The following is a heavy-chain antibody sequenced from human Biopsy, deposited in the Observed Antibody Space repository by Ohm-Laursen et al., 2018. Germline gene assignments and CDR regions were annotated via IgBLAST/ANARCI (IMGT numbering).Heavy chain of an antibody. CDR3: ASRPNCGGDCSSGFDY. D-gene: IGHD2-21*02. CDR1: GFTFNRSA. Sequence: SVKVSCNASGFTFNRSAMQWVRQARGQRLEWIGWIVVGGGNTNYAQKFQERVTISRDMSTSTAYMELSSLRSEDTAVYYCASRPNCGGDCSSGFDYWGQGTLVTVSS. J-gene: IGHJ4*02. V-gene: IGHV1-58*02. CDR2: IVVGGGNT.